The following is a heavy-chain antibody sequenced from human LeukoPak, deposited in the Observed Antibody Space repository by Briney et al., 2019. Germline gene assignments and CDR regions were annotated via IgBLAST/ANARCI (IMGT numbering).Heavy chain of an antibody. CDR3: ARETLSANDAFDI. J-gene: IGHJ3*02. V-gene: IGHV3-21*05. CDR2: ISSSGSFI. CDR1: GFSFSNFW. Sequence: PGGSLRLSCAASGFSFSNFWVHWVRQAPGKGLEWVSYISSSGSFIYYADSLKGRFTISRDNAKNSLYLQMNSLRAEDTAVYYCARETLSANDAFDIWGQGTLVTVSS.